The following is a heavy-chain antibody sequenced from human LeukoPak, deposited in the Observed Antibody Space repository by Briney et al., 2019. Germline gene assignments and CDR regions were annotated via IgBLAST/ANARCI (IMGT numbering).Heavy chain of an antibody. CDR1: GFTFDDYA. J-gene: IGHJ4*02. CDR2: ISWNSGSI. D-gene: IGHD3/OR15-3a*01. V-gene: IGHV3-9*01. CDR3: AKSEALALDYYFDY. Sequence: PGRSLRLSCAASGFTFDDYAMHWVRQAPGKGLEWVSGISWNSGSIGYADSVKGRFTISRDNAKNSLYLQMNSLRAEDTALYYCAKSEALALDYYFDYWGQGTLVTVSS.